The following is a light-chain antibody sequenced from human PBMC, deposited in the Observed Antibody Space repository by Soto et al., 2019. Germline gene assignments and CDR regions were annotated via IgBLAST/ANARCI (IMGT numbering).Light chain of an antibody. J-gene: IGLJ3*02. Sequence: QSVLTQPPSVSGAPGQRVTISCTGSSSDIGAGYHVHWYQQLPGTAPKLLIYGNNNRPSGVPDRFSGSKSGTSASLAITELQAEDEADYYCQSYDSSLSGSVFGGGTKLTVL. CDR3: QSYDSSLSGSV. V-gene: IGLV1-40*01. CDR2: GNN. CDR1: SSDIGAGYH.